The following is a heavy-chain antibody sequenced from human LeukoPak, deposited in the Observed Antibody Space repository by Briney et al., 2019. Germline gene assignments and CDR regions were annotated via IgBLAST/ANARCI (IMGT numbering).Heavy chain of an antibody. CDR2: IYYSGST. CDR3: ARGLLYHY. Sequence: SETLSLTCTVSGGSISSYYWSWVRQPPGKGLEWIGYIYYSGSTNYNPSLKSRVTISVDTSKNQFSLKLSSVTAADTAVYYCARGLLYHYWGQGTLVTVSS. CDR1: GGSISSYY. J-gene: IGHJ4*02. D-gene: IGHD2-8*01. V-gene: IGHV4-59*01.